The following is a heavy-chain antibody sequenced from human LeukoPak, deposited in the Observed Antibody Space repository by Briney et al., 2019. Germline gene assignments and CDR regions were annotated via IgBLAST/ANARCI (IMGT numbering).Heavy chain of an antibody. D-gene: IGHD2-15*01. J-gene: IGHJ3*02. CDR2: IRYDGSNK. V-gene: IGHV3-30*02. Sequence: GGSLRLSCAASGFTFSSYGMHWVRQAPGKGLEWVAFIRYDGSNKYYADSVKGRFTISRDNSKNTLYLQMNSLRAEDTAVYYCARDRLIYCSGGSCYSGDAFDIWGQGTMVTVSS. CDR3: ARDRLIYCSGGSCYSGDAFDI. CDR1: GFTFSSYG.